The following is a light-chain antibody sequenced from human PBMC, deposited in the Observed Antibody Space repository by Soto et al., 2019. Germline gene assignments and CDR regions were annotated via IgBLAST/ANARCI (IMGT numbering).Light chain of an antibody. Sequence: IVLTQSPGTLSLSPGERASLSCRASRSVSSNYLAWYQQKPGQAPRLLIYGASSRATGIPDRFSGSGSGTDFIPSISRLEPEDFAIYYCQQYSTSPYTFGQGTKLDIK. J-gene: IGKJ2*01. CDR1: RSVSSNY. CDR2: GAS. CDR3: QQYSTSPYT. V-gene: IGKV3-20*01.